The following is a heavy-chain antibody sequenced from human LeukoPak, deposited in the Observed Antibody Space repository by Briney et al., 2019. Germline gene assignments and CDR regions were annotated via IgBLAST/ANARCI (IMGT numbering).Heavy chain of an antibody. CDR1: RFTFSNSI. V-gene: IGHV3-30*18. Sequence: QPGGSLRLSCASSRFTFSNSIFHWVRQAPGKGLEWVAAMSYDGFSKYYADSVKGRFTISRDNSKNTLYLQMNSLRVEDTAVYYCAKDGGPSSSGSQFFNYWGQGALVTVSS. D-gene: IGHD1-26*01. CDR2: MSYDGFSK. J-gene: IGHJ4*02. CDR3: AKDGGPSSSGSQFFNY.